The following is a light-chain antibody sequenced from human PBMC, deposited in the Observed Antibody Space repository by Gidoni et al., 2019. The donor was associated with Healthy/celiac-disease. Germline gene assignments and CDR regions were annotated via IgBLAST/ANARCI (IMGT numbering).Light chain of an antibody. Sequence: EIGLTQSPATLALSPGGRATLSCRASQSVSSYLAWYQQKPGQAPRLLIYDASNRATGIPARFSGSGSGTDFTLTISSLEPEDFAVYYCQQRSNWPLALTFGGGTKVEIK. CDR3: QQRSNWPLALT. CDR1: QSVSSY. J-gene: IGKJ4*01. V-gene: IGKV3-11*01. CDR2: DAS.